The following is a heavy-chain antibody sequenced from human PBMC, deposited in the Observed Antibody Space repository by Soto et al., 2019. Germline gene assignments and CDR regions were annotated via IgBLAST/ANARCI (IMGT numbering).Heavy chain of an antibody. CDR1: GFNFGDYG. CDR2: IDWNGGST. D-gene: IGHD3-10*01. V-gene: IGHV3-20*04. J-gene: IGHJ4*02. Sequence: EGQLVESGGSIVRPGGSLRLSCAASGFNFGDYGMSWVRQGPGGGLEWVAGIDWNGGSTFHADSVKGRFTISRDNDRNGLYLHLTSLRAEDTACYYCARSENFVSVRSYSIFDQFGQGVLVTVSS. CDR3: ARSENFVSVRSYSIFDQ.